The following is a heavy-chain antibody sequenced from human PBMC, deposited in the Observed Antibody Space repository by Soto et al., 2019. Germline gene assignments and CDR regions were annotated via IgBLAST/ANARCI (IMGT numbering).Heavy chain of an antibody. V-gene: IGHV4-4*02. CDR3: ARKDYGDRDFGS. J-gene: IGHJ4*02. CDR1: GGSISSINW. CDR2: IYHSGST. Sequence: SETLSLTCAVSGGSISSINWWSWVRQPPGKGLEWIGEIYHSGSTNYNPSLKSRVTISVDKSKNQFSLKLNSVTAADTAVYYCARKDYGDRDFGSWGQGTLVTVSS. D-gene: IGHD4-17*01.